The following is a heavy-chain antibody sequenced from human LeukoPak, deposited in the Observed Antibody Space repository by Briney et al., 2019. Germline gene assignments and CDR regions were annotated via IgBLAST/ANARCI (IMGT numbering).Heavy chain of an antibody. CDR2: IYHSGST. V-gene: IGHV4-38-2*02. Sequence: SETLSLTCTVSGYSISSGYYWGWIRQPPGKGLEWIGSIYHSGSTYYNPSLKSRVTISVDTSKNQFSLKLSSVTAADTAVYYCARSALWGGNAFDIWGQGTMVTVSS. CDR1: GYSISSGYY. CDR3: ARSALWGGNAFDI. J-gene: IGHJ3*02. D-gene: IGHD1-14*01.